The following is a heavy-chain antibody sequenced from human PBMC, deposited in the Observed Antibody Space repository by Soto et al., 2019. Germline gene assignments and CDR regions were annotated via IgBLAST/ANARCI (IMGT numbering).Heavy chain of an antibody. J-gene: IGHJ5*02. CDR3: AREACSSTSCYGDWFYP. V-gene: IGHV1-69*08. Sequence: QVQLVQSGAEVKKPGSSVKVSCKASGGTFSSYTISWVRQAPGQGLEWMGRIIPILGIANYAQKFQGRVTITADKSTSTAYMELSSLRCEDTAVYYCAREACSSTSCYGDWFYPWGQGTLVTVSS. D-gene: IGHD2-2*01. CDR2: IIPILGIA. CDR1: GGTFSSYT.